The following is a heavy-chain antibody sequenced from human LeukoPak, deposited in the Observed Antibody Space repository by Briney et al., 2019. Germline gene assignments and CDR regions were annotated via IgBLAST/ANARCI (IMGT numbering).Heavy chain of an antibody. CDR1: GVSISSGGYY. Sequence: PSQTLSLTCTVSGVSISSGGYYWSWIRQPPGKGLEWIGEINHSGSTNYNPSLKSRVTISVDTSKNQFSLNLSSVTAADTAVYYCASDPESGYWGQGTLVTVSS. V-gene: IGHV4-30-2*01. J-gene: IGHJ4*02. D-gene: IGHD7-27*01. CDR2: INHSGST. CDR3: ASDPESGY.